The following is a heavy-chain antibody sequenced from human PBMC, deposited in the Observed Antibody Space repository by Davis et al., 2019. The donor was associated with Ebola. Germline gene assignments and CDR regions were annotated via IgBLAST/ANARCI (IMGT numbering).Heavy chain of an antibody. J-gene: IGHJ4*02. V-gene: IGHV6-1*01. CDR3: VFQAAAGFLY. CDR2: TYYRSKWYN. Sequence: PSETLSLTCALPGATVSSNSAAWNWIRQSPSRGLEWLGRTYYRSKWYNDYAVSVKSRITINPDTSKNQFSLQLNSVTPEDTAVYYCVFQAAAGFLYWGQETLVTVSS. CDR1: GATVSSNSAA. D-gene: IGHD6-13*01.